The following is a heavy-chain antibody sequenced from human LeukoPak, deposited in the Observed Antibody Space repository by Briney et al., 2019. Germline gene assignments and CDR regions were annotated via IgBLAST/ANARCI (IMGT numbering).Heavy chain of an antibody. Sequence: SETLSLTCTVSGGSISSSSYYWGWIRQPPGKGLEWIGSIYYSGSTYYNPSLKSRVTISVDTSKNQFSLKLSSVTAADTAVYYCARHRKDSSSRYGDWFDPWGQGTLVTVSS. CDR1: GGSISSSSYY. CDR2: IYYSGST. CDR3: ARHRKDSSSRYGDWFDP. V-gene: IGHV4-39*01. J-gene: IGHJ5*02. D-gene: IGHD6-13*01.